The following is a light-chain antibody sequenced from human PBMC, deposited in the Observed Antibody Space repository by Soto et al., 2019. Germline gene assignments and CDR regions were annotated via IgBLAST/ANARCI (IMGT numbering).Light chain of an antibody. CDR2: EVS. Sequence: QSALTQPPSASGSPGQSVTISCTGTSSDLGAYNYVSWYQQHPGKAPKLMIYEVSKRPSGVPDRFSGSKSGNTASLTVSGLQAEDEADYYCSSYAGSNNFVVFGGGTQLTVL. J-gene: IGLJ2*01. CDR3: SSYAGSNNFVV. CDR1: SSDLGAYNY. V-gene: IGLV2-8*01.